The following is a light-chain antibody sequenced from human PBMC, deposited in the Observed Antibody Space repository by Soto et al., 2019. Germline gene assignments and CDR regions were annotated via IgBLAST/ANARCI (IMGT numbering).Light chain of an antibody. CDR2: GAS. V-gene: IGKV3-20*01. CDR3: QQYGRSPAT. CDR1: ESVRSSY. J-gene: IGKJ1*01. Sequence: IALSESARTVSLCPGERATLSCRASESVRSSYLAWYQQKPGQAPRLLIYGASTRATGIPDRSTGSGSGTDFTLSVSRLEPEDFAVYFCQQYGRSPATFGQGTKVDTK.